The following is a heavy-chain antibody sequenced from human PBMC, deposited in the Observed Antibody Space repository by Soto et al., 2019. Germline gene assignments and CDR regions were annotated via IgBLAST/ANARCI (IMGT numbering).Heavy chain of an antibody. D-gene: IGHD6-13*01. J-gene: IGHJ4*02. CDR1: CGSFSGYY. CDR3: ARAGAAAAVX. V-gene: IGHV4-34*01. CDR2: INHSGST. Sequence: TLSLTCAVYCGSFSGYYWSWIRQPPGKGLEWIGEINHSGSTNYNPSIKSRVTISVDTSKNQFSLKLSSVTAADTAVYYCARAGAAAAVXWGQVTLVTVSX.